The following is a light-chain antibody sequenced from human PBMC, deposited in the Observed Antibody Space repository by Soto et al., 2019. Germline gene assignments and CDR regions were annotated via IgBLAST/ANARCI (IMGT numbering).Light chain of an antibody. J-gene: IGKJ1*01. Sequence: PGERATLSCRASQSLSGSQLAWYQQKPGQAPRLLINGASTRATGIPERFSGSGSGTDFTLTISRLEPEDFVVYYCLKYYNSPTFGQGTKVDIK. CDR1: QSLSGSQ. V-gene: IGKV3-20*01. CDR2: GAS. CDR3: LKYYNSPT.